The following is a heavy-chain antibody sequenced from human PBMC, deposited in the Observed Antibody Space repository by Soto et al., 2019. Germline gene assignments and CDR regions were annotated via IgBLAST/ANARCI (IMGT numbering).Heavy chain of an antibody. Sequence: LRLSCAASGFTFSSYGMHWVRQAPGKGLEWVAVIWYDGSNKYYADSVKGRFTISRDNSKNTLYLQMNSLRAEDTAVYYCARDRDFWSGYYTGNYYFDYWGQGTLVTVSS. CDR1: GFTFSSYG. J-gene: IGHJ4*02. CDR3: ARDRDFWSGYYTGNYYFDY. D-gene: IGHD3-3*01. V-gene: IGHV3-33*01. CDR2: IWYDGSNK.